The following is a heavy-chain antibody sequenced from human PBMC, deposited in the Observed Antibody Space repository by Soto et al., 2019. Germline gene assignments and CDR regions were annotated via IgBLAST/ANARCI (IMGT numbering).Heavy chain of an antibody. J-gene: IGHJ6*02. CDR2: IVVGSGNT. V-gene: IGHV1-58*01. D-gene: IGHD2-2*02. Sequence: SVKVSCKASGFTFTSSAVQWVRQARGQRLEWIGWIVVGSGNTNYAQKFQERVTITRDMSTSTAYMELSSLRSEDTAMYYCAALVYCSSTSCYTNYGMDVWGQGTTVTV. CDR1: GFTFTSSA. CDR3: AALVYCSSTSCYTNYGMDV.